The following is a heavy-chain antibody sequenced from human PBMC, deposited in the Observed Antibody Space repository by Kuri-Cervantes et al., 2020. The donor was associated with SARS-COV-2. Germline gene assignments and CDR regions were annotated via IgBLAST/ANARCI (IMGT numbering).Heavy chain of an antibody. Sequence: SETLSLTCAVYGGSFSDYYWTWIRQPPGKGLEWIGEIHHSGSTTYNPSLKSRVTISSDTSKKQFFLNLHSVTAADTAIYYCAREVRSSWPVFDSWGQGTLVTVSS. CDR2: IHHSGST. D-gene: IGHD6-13*01. V-gene: IGHV4-34*01. J-gene: IGHJ4*02. CDR1: GGSFSDYY. CDR3: AREVRSSWPVFDS.